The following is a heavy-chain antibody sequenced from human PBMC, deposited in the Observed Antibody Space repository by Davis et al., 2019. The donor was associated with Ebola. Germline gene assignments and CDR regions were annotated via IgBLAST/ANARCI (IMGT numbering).Heavy chain of an antibody. J-gene: IGHJ6*02. D-gene: IGHD4-17*01. CDR3: ARYYGDFYYYGMDV. CDR2: INPNSGGT. CDR1: GYTFTGYY. V-gene: IGHV1-2*04. Sequence: ASVKVSCKASGYTFTGYYMHWVRQAPGQGLEWMGWINPNSGGTNYAQKFQGWVTMTRDTSISTAYMELSSLRSEDTAVYYCARYYGDFYYYGMDVWGQGTTVTVSS.